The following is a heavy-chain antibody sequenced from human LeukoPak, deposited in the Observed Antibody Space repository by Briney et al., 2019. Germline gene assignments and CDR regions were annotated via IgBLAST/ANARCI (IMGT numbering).Heavy chain of an antibody. CDR2: MNPNSGNT. J-gene: IGHJ4*02. V-gene: IGHV1-8*01. CDR1: GYTFSSYD. Sequence: ASVKVSCKASGYTFSSYDINWVRQATGQGLEWMGWMNPNSGNTGFAQKFQGRVSMTRNTSISTAYMELSSLRSEDTAVYYCARLPQARSGNGNYWGQGTLVTVSS. D-gene: IGHD3-10*01. CDR3: ARLPQARSGNGNY.